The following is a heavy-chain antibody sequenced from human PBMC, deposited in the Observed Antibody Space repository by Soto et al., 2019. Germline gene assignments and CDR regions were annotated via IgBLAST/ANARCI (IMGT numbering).Heavy chain of an antibody. CDR3: AGDIRSGSYRFDY. V-gene: IGHV4-59*08. CDR2: IFNSGST. D-gene: IGHD1-26*01. J-gene: IGHJ4*02. Sequence: SETLSLTCTVSGDSITSYHWSWIRQSPEKGLEWIGYIFNSGSTAYNTYLKSRVTISADRSKNQFSLKLSSVTAADTTVYYCAGDIRSGSYRFDYWGQGTLVTVSS. CDR1: GDSITSYH.